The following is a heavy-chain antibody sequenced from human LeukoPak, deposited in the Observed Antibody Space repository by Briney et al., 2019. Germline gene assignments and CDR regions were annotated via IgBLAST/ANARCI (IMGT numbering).Heavy chain of an antibody. V-gene: IGHV1-69-2*01. Sequence: GASVKVSCKASGYTFTDYYMHWVQQAPGKGLEWMGRVDPEDGETIYAEKFQGRVTITADTSTYTAYMELSSLRSEDTAVYYCATAGSRLRFLEWSRWGQGTLVTVSS. CDR1: GYTFTDYY. D-gene: IGHD3-3*01. CDR3: ATAGSRLRFLEWSR. J-gene: IGHJ4*02. CDR2: VDPEDGET.